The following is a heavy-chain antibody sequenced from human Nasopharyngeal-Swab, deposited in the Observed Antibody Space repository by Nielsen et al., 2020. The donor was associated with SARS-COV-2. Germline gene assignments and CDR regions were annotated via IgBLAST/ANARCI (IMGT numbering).Heavy chain of an antibody. CDR1: GFTFRSYW. CDR2: IDTDGSVT. J-gene: IGHJ5*02. CDR3: GRDLGGYGGS. D-gene: IGHD5-12*01. Sequence: GGSLRLSCAASGFTFRSYWMHWVRQVPGEGLVWVSRIDTDGSVTNYADSVQGRFTISRDNAKHRLYLQMNSLRAEDTAIYYCGRDLGGYGGSWGQGALVIVSS. V-gene: IGHV3-74*01.